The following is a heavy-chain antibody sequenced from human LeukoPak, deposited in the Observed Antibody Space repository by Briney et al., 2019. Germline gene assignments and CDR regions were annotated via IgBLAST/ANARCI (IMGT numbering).Heavy chain of an antibody. Sequence: SQTLSLTCAISGDSVSSNSAAWNWIRQSPSRGLEWLGRTYYRSKWYNDYAVSMKSRITVNPDTSKNQFSLQLNSVTPEDTAVYYCARDLLRVGTRPFDYWGQGTLVTVSS. V-gene: IGHV6-1*01. CDR2: TYYRSKWYN. CDR1: GDSVSSNSAA. CDR3: ARDLLRVGTRPFDY. D-gene: IGHD1-26*01. J-gene: IGHJ4*02.